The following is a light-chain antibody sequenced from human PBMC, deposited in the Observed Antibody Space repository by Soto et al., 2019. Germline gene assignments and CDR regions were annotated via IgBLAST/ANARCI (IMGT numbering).Light chain of an antibody. CDR3: CSYAGSSTLV. V-gene: IGLV2-23*02. CDR2: EVS. J-gene: IGLJ3*02. CDR1: SSDVGSYNL. Sequence: QSALTQPASVSGSPRQSITISCTGTSSDVGSYNLVSWYQQHPGKAPKLMIYEVSKRASGVSSRFSGSKSGNTASLTISGLQAEDEADYYCCSYAGSSTLVFGGGTKLTVL.